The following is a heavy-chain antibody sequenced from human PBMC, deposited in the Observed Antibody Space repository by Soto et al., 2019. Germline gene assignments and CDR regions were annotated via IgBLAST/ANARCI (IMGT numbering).Heavy chain of an antibody. D-gene: IGHD3-10*01. CDR1: GYTFSNYG. J-gene: IGHJ4*02. V-gene: IGHV1-18*01. CDR3: ARAINMVSGVIMDIDY. CDR2: VSTYNGNT. Sequence: ASVKVSCKTSGYTFSNYGITWVRQAPGQGLEWMGWVSTYNGNTIYAQNLQGRVTMTTDTSTRTGYMEIRSLRSEDTAVYYCARAINMVSGVIMDIDYWGQGTPVTVSS.